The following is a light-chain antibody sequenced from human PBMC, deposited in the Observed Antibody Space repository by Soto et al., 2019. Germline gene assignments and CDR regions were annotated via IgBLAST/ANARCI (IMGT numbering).Light chain of an antibody. J-gene: IGKJ5*01. CDR3: QQYGTSEII. Sequence: EIVLTQSPGTLSLSPGERATLSCRASQTLSNSFIAWYQQKPGQAPRLLIYDTSSRATGVPDRFSGSVSGTDLAITISRLEPEDFEVFYCQQYGTSEIIFGQGTRLEIK. CDR1: QTLSNSF. V-gene: IGKV3-20*01. CDR2: DTS.